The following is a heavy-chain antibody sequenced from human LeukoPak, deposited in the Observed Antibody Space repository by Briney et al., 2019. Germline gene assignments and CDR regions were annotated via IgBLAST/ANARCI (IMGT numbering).Heavy chain of an antibody. CDR3: ARLAAGSDYFDS. CDR1: GFPFTRYW. D-gene: IGHD6-13*01. V-gene: IGHV3-7*04. Sequence: GGSLRLSCAASGFPFTRYWMSWVRQAPGNGLEWVANIKPDGSEKHYVDSVKGRFTISRDNAKNSLYLQMNGLRAEDTAVYYCARLAAGSDYFDSWGQGTLVTVSS. CDR2: IKPDGSEK. J-gene: IGHJ4*02.